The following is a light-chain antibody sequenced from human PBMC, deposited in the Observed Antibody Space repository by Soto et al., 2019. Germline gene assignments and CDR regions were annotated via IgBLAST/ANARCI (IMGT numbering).Light chain of an antibody. J-gene: IGLJ2*01. CDR2: EVS. CDR3: CSYTSSTTPL. CDR1: SSDIGGYNS. V-gene: IGLV2-14*01. Sequence: QSALTQPPSASGSPGQSVTISCTGTSSDIGGYNSVSWYQQHPGKAPRLMISEVSNRPSGVSNRFSGSKSGNTASLTISGLQAEDEADYYCCSYTSSTTPLFGGGTKLTVL.